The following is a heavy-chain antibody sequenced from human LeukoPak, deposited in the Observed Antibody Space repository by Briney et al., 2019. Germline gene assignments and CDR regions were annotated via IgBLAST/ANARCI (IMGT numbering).Heavy chain of an antibody. V-gene: IGHV3-7*01. CDR2: IKQDGSEK. J-gene: IGHJ6*03. CDR3: ARPCSGGSCYYYYYYMDV. D-gene: IGHD2-15*01. CDR1: GFTFSSYW. Sequence: GGSLRLSCAASGFTFSSYWMSWVRQAPGKGLEWVANIKQDGSEKYYVDSVKGRFTISRDNAKNSLYLQMNSLRAEDTAVYYCARPCSGGSCYYYYYYMDVWGKGTTVTVSS.